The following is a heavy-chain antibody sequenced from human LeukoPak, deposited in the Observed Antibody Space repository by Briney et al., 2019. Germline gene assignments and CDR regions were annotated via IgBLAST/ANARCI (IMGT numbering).Heavy chain of an antibody. CDR1: GFTFSSYS. V-gene: IGHV3-21*01. CDR3: ARDPSTVTTGYY. CDR2: ISFCSCYT. D-gene: IGHD4-17*01. J-gene: IGHJ4*02. Sequence: GGSLRLSCAASGFTFSSYSMSCLRQAPGKGLVGVSCISFCSCYTYYADSLKGRFTISRDNAKNSLSLQLNRLRAEDTGVYYCARDPSTVTTGYYWGQGTLVTVFS.